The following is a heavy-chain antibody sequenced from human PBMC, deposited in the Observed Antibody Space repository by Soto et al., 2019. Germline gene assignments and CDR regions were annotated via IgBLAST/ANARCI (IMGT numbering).Heavy chain of an antibody. J-gene: IGHJ4*02. V-gene: IGHV3-15*07. CDR2: IKSKIDGGTA. Sequence: PGGSLRLSCAASGLTLSDAWMNWVSQAPGKGLEWGGRIKSKIDGGTAAYAAPVKGRFSISRDDSKNTLYLQMNSLKTEDTAVYYCTTEGYSYDTDNDYWGQGTLVTVS. D-gene: IGHD5-18*01. CDR1: GLTLSDAW. CDR3: TTEGYSYDTDNDY.